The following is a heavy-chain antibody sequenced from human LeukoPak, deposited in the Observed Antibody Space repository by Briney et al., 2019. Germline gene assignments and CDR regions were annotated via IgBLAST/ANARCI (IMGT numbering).Heavy chain of an antibody. V-gene: IGHV4-4*02. CDR1: GGSISDENW. J-gene: IGHJ3*02. Sequence: SETLSLTCAVSGGSISDENWWSWVRQPPGKGLKWIGEIHYRGGTNYNPSLRSRVTISVDTSKNQFSLKMTSVTAADTAVYYCATPNDAFNIWGQGTMVTVSS. CDR2: IHYRGGT. CDR3: ATPNDAFNI.